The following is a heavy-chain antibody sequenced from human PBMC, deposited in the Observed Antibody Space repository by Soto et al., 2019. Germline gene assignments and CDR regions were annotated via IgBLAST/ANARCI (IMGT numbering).Heavy chain of an antibody. CDR2: MNPNSGNT. CDR3: ARGRIGSRFLEWLSPNDAFDI. J-gene: IGHJ3*02. D-gene: IGHD3-3*01. CDR1: GYTFTSYD. V-gene: IGHV1-8*01. Sequence: ASVKVSCNASGYTFTSYDINWVRQATGQGLEWMGWMNPNSGNTGYAQKFQGRVTMTRNTSISTAYMELSSRRSEDTAVYYCARGRIGSRFLEWLSPNDAFDIWGQGTMVTVSS.